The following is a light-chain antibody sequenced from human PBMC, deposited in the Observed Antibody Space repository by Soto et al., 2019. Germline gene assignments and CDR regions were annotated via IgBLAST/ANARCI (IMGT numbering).Light chain of an antibody. CDR2: DSS. J-gene: IGKJ5*01. CDR1: QSVSNY. Sequence: EIGLTQSPATLSLSPGERATLSCRASQSVSNYLAWYQQKPGQAPRLLIYDSSNRATGIPARFSGSGSGTDFTLTISSLEPEDFAVYYCQQRSNWPPSTFGQGTRLEIK. V-gene: IGKV3-11*01. CDR3: QQRSNWPPST.